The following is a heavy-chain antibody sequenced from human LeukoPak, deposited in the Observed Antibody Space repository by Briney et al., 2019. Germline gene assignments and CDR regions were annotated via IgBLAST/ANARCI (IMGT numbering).Heavy chain of an antibody. CDR3: ARSVYDSSGYYPYYYYYYMDV. J-gene: IGHJ6*03. V-gene: IGHV1-69*05. D-gene: IGHD3-22*01. CDR1: GGTFISYA. Sequence: GASVKVSCKASGGTFISYAISWVRQAPGQGLEWMGGIIPIFGTADYAQKFQGRVTITTDDSTSTAYMELSSLRSEDTAVYYCARSVYDSSGYYPYYYYYYMDVWGKGTTVTVSS. CDR2: IIPIFGTA.